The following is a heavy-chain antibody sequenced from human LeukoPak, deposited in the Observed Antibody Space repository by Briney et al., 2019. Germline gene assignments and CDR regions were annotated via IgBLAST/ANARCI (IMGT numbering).Heavy chain of an antibody. CDR2: IWYDGSNK. CDR3: ARSSGDRPGGDGNLVYFDY. D-gene: IGHD2-15*01. Sequence: PGGSLRLSCAASGFTFSSYGMHWVRQAPGKGLERVAVIWYDGSNKYYADSVKGRFTISRDNSKNTLYLQMNSLRAEDTAVYYCARSSGDRPGGDGNLVYFDYWGQGTLVTVSS. J-gene: IGHJ4*02. CDR1: GFTFSSYG. V-gene: IGHV3-33*01.